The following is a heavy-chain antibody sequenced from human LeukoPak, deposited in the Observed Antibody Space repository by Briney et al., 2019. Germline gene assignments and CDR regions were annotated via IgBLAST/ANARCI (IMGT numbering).Heavy chain of an antibody. Sequence: SVKVSCKASGGTFSSYAISWVRQAPGQGLEWMGGIIPIFGTANYAQKFQGRVTITADESTSTAYMELSSLRSEDTAVYYCASSGSGSYILRYWGQGTLVTVSS. CDR2: IIPIFGTA. CDR1: GGTFSSYA. J-gene: IGHJ4*02. V-gene: IGHV1-69*01. CDR3: ASSGSGSYILRY. D-gene: IGHD3-10*01.